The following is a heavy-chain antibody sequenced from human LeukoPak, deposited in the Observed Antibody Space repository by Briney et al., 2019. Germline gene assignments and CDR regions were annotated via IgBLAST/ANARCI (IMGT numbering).Heavy chain of an antibody. CDR3: ARGLAVAGSRALVFDY. V-gene: IGHV1-18*01. Sequence: ASVKVSCKASGYTFTSYAMNWVRQAPGQGLEWMGWISAYNGNTNYAQKLQGRVTMTTDTSTSTAYMELRSLRSDDTAVYYCARGLAVAGSRALVFDYWGQGTLVTVSS. D-gene: IGHD6-19*01. J-gene: IGHJ4*02. CDR1: GYTFTSYA. CDR2: ISAYNGNT.